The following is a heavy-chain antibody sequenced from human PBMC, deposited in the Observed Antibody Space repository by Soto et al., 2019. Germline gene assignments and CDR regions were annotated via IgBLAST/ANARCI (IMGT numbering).Heavy chain of an antibody. Sequence: QAQLVEPGGGVVQPGRSLRLSCAASGFTFSSYGMHWVRQAPGKGLEWVAVISYDGSNKYYADSVKGRFTISRDNSKNTLYLQMNSLRAEDTAVYYCAKVAGRAYYDSSGYLEYWGQGTLVTVSS. CDR2: ISYDGSNK. V-gene: IGHV3-30*18. CDR3: AKVAGRAYYDSSGYLEY. CDR1: GFTFSSYG. D-gene: IGHD3-22*01. J-gene: IGHJ4*02.